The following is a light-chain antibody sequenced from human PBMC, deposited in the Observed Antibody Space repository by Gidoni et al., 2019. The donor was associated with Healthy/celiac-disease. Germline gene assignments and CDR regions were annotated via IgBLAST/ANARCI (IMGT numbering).Light chain of an antibody. Sequence: EIVMTQSPATLSVSPGERATLSCRASQSVSSNLAWYQQKPGQAPRLLIYGASTRATAIPARFTLTISSLQSEDFAVYYCQQYNNWPQTFGQGTKVEIK. CDR1: QSVSSN. CDR3: QQYNNWPQT. CDR2: GAS. V-gene: IGKV3-15*01. J-gene: IGKJ1*01.